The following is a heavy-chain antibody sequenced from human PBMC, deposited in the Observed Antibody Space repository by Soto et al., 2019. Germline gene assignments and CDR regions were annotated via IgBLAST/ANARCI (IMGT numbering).Heavy chain of an antibody. CDR3: ARGPGYGDYSPRVDWYFDL. J-gene: IGHJ2*01. CDR1: GFTFSSYS. V-gene: IGHV3-21*01. Sequence: GGSLRLSCAASGFTFSSYSMNWVRQAPGKGLEWVSSISSSSSYIYYADSVKGRFTISRDNAKNSLYLQMNSLRAEDTAVYYCARGPGYGDYSPRVDWYFDLWGRGTLVTVSS. CDR2: ISSSSSYI. D-gene: IGHD4-17*01.